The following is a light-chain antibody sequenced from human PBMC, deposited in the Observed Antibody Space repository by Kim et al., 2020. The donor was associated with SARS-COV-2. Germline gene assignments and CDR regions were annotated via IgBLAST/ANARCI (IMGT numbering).Light chain of an antibody. CDR3: CSYASSTTWV. CDR1: SSDVGSYNL. CDR2: EGS. J-gene: IGLJ3*02. V-gene: IGLV2-23*01. Sequence: GQSITISCTGTSSDVGSYNLVSWYQHHPGKAPKLMIYEGSKRPSGVSNRFSGSKSGNTASLTISGLQAEDEADYYCCSYASSTTWVFGGGTQLTVL.